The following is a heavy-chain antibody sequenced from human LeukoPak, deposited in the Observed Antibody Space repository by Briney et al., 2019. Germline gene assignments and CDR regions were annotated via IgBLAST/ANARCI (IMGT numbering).Heavy chain of an antibody. D-gene: IGHD5-24*01. CDR1: GFTFSNHP. CDR2: ISYDGSNK. V-gene: IGHV3-30*04. CDR3: ARDWADGYNSLDH. Sequence: GGSLRLSCAASGFTFSNHPMHWVRQAPGKGLEWVAVISYDGSNKFYVDSVKGRFTISRDNSKNTLYLQMNSLRTEDTAVYYCARDWADGYNSLDHWGQGAIVTVSS. J-gene: IGHJ4*02.